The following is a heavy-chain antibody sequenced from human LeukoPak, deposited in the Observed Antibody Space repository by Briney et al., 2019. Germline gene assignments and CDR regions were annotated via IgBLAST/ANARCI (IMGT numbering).Heavy chain of an antibody. V-gene: IGHV1-2*06. CDR1: GYIFTDYY. J-gene: IGHJ5*02. D-gene: IGHD3-10*01. Sequence: ASVKVSCTASGYIFTDYYMHWVRQAPGQGLEWMGRINPNTGGTNYAQKFQGRVTMTRDTSISTAYMELSRLTSDATAVYYCARGGSGSYSNWFDPWGQGTLVTVSS. CDR3: ARGGSGSYSNWFDP. CDR2: INPNTGGT.